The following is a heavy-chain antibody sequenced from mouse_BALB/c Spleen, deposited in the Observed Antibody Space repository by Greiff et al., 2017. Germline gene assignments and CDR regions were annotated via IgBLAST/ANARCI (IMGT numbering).Heavy chain of an antibody. Sequence: EVQLQQSGAELVKPGASVKLSCTASGFNIKDTYMHWVKQRPEQGLEWIGRIDPANGNTKYDPKFQGKATITADTSSNTAYLQLSSLTSEDTAVYYCAYDYDVYAMDYWGQGTSVTVSS. J-gene: IGHJ4*01. CDR3: AYDYDVYAMDY. CDR2: IDPANGNT. D-gene: IGHD2-4*01. V-gene: IGHV14-3*02. CDR1: GFNIKDTY.